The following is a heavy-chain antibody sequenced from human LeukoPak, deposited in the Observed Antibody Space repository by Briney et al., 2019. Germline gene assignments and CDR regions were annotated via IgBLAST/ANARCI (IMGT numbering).Heavy chain of an antibody. Sequence: ASVKVSCKASGYTFTGYYMHWVRQAPGQGLEWMGWMNPNSGNTGYAQKFQGRVTMTRNTSISTAYMELSSLRSEDTAVYFCARGVSSYYYDSSAPSGDYWGQGTLVTVSS. CDR3: ARGVSSYYYDSSAPSGDY. CDR1: GYTFTGYY. D-gene: IGHD3-22*01. J-gene: IGHJ4*02. V-gene: IGHV1-8*02. CDR2: MNPNSGNT.